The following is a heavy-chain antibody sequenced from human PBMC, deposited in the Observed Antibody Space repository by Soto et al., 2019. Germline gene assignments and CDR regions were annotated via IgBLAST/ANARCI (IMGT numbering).Heavy chain of an antibody. CDR2: IYHSGST. J-gene: IGHJ5*02. Sequence: SETVSLTCAVSGYSISSGYYWGWIRQPPGKGLEWIGSIYHSGSTYYNPSLKSRVTISVDTSKNQFSLKLSSVTAADTAVYYCPRVCTAAPENWLDPWGPGTLVTVSS. CDR1: GYSISSGYY. V-gene: IGHV4-38-2*01. D-gene: IGHD2-2*01. CDR3: PRVCTAAPENWLDP.